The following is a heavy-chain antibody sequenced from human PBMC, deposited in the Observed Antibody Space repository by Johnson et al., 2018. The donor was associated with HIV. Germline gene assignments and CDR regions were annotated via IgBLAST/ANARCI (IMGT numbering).Heavy chain of an antibody. Sequence: VLLVESGGGVVQPGRSLRLSCAASGFTFSSYWMHWVRQAPGKGLVWVSRINSDGSSTSYADSVKGRFTISRDNAKNTLYLQMNSLRAEDTAVYYCAGESVGKYDAFDIWGQGTMVTVSS. J-gene: IGHJ3*02. D-gene: IGHD3-16*01. V-gene: IGHV3-74*01. CDR1: GFTFSSYW. CDR3: AGESVGKYDAFDI. CDR2: INSDGSST.